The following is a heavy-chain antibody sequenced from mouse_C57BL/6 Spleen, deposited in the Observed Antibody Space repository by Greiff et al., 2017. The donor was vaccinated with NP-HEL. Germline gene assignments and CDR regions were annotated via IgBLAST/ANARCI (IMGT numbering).Heavy chain of an antibody. CDR2: IDPETGGT. J-gene: IGHJ1*03. V-gene: IGHV1-15*01. Sequence: QVQLQQSGAELVRPGASVTLSCKASGYTFTDYEMHWVKQTPVHGLEWIGAIDPETGGTAYNQKFKGKAILTADKSSSTAYMELRILTSEDSAVYYCTNYYGSSYAYFDVWGTGTTVTVSS. CDR3: TNYYGSSYAYFDV. CDR1: GYTFTDYE. D-gene: IGHD1-1*01.